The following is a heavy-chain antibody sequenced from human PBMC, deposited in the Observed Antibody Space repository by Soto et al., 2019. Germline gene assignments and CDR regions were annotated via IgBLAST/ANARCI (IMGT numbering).Heavy chain of an antibody. CDR1: GFTFSSYA. V-gene: IGHV3-23*01. Sequence: GGSLRLSCAASGFTFSSYAMSWVRQAPGKGLEWVSAISGSGGSTYYADSVKGRFTISRDNSKNTLYLQMNSLRAEDTAVYYCAKVYGGIVVVPAAPEDAFDIWGQGTMVTVSS. D-gene: IGHD2-2*01. CDR2: ISGSGGST. J-gene: IGHJ3*02. CDR3: AKVYGGIVVVPAAPEDAFDI.